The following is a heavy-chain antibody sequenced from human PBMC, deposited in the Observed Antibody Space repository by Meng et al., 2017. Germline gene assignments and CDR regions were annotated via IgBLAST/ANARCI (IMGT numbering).Heavy chain of an antibody. CDR1: GGTISSYA. V-gene: IGHV1-69*01. J-gene: IGHJ5*02. Sequence: QVLLLEAGAVVKKPGSSVNASCKASGGTISSYAMCWVRHAPEQGLWWMGGIIPIFGTANYAQKFQGRVTITADESTSTAYMELVSLRSDDTAVYYCARDRLRGEFDPWGQGTLVTVSS. D-gene: IGHD3-10*01. CDR3: ARDRLRGEFDP. CDR2: IIPIFGTA.